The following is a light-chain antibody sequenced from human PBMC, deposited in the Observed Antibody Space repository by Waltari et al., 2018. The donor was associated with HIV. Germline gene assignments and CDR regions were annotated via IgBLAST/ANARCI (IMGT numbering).Light chain of an antibody. CDR1: ASDIGRYHY. J-gene: IGLJ1*01. CDR3: ASYTVNSTGV. Sequence: QSALSQPASVSASPGQSVAISCSGSASDIGRYHYVSWYQQPPDKTPRLILFDVNNRPSGISDRFSGSKSGTTASLTISTVETDDEADYYCASYTVNSTGVFGSGTKLTVL. V-gene: IGLV2-14*03. CDR2: DVN.